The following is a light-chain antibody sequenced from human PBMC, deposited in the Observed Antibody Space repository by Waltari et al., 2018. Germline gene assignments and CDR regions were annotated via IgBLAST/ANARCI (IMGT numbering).Light chain of an antibody. Sequence: QSALTQPASVSGSPGQSITISCTGTSSDVGGSNYVPWFQQHPGKAPKLIIYELRNRPLGVSERFSGSKSANTASLTISGLQSEDEAYYYCSSYSGSSTLILFGGGTKVTVL. CDR2: ELR. CDR3: SSYSGSSTLIL. J-gene: IGLJ2*01. CDR1: SSDVGGSNY. V-gene: IGLV2-14*03.